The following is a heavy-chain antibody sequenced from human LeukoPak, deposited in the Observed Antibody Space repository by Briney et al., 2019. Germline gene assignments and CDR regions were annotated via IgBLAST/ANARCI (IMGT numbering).Heavy chain of an antibody. CDR2: IDHSDSYT. Sequence: GESLKISCQGSGYTFTSYWISWVRQMPGKGLEYMERIDHSDSYTNYSPSFQGHVTISADQSISTAYLQWSTLKASDTAMYYCARHWDHSSDWSGDWYFDLWGRGTLVTVSS. V-gene: IGHV5-10-1*01. CDR1: GYTFTSYW. D-gene: IGHD6-19*01. J-gene: IGHJ2*01. CDR3: ARHWDHSSDWSGDWYFDL.